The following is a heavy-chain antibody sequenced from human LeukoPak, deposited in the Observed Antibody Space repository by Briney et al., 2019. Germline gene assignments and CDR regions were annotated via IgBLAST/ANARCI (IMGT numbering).Heavy chain of an antibody. CDR3: ARDHFISSGYPN. CDR1: GLTVSSNY. V-gene: IGHV3-66*01. CDR2: IYSGGST. D-gene: IGHD3-22*01. Sequence: GGSLRLSCAASGLTVSSNYMSWVRQAPGKGLEWVSVIYSGGSTYYADSVKGRFTISRDNSKNTLYLQMNSLRAEDTAVYYCARDHFISSGYPNWGQGTLVTVSS. J-gene: IGHJ4*02.